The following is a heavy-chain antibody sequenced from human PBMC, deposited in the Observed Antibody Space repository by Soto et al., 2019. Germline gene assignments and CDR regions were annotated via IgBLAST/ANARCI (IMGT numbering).Heavy chain of an antibody. J-gene: IGHJ6*02. D-gene: IGHD4-17*01. V-gene: IGHV4-59*01. Sequence: PSETLSLTCTVSGGSISSYYWGWIRQPPGKALEWIAYAYYSGSTNYNPSLKSRVTISGHTSKNRFSLKLSSVTAADTAVYYCARLNPPRTDYYYYGMDVWGQGTTVAVSS. CDR1: GGSISSYY. CDR3: ARLNPPRTDYYYYGMDV. CDR2: AYYSGST.